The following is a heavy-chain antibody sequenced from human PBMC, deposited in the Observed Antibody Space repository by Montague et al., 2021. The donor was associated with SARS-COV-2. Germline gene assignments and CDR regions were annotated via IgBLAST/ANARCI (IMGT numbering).Heavy chain of an antibody. J-gene: IGHJ4*02. D-gene: IGHD6-13*01. V-gene: IGHV3-30*04. Sequence: SLRLSCAASGFTFSNYAMHWVRQAPGKGLEWVAVISYDGSNKYYADSVKGRFTISRDNSKNTLYLQMNSLRAEDTAVYYCARPALESYSKSWYLDYWGQGTLVTVSS. CDR3: ARPALESYSKSWYLDY. CDR1: GFTFSNYA. CDR2: ISYDGSNK.